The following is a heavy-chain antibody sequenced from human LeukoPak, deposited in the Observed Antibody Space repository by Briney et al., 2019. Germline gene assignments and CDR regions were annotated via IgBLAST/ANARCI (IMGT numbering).Heavy chain of an antibody. D-gene: IGHD3-22*01. V-gene: IGHV4-34*01. CDR2: IYHRGST. CDR3: ARTYSDSSGFYPDAFDI. J-gene: IGHJ3*02. CDR1: GGSFSGYY. Sequence: SETLSLTCAVYGGSFSGYYWSWIRQPPGKGLEWIGEIYHRGSTNYNPSLKSRVTISVDKFKNQFSLNLTSVTAADTAVYYCARTYSDSSGFYPDAFDIWGQGTMVTVTS.